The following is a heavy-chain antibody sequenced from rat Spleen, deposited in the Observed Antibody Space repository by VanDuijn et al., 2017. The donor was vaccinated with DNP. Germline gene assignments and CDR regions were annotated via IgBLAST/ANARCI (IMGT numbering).Heavy chain of an antibody. CDR2: ISYDGGSV. D-gene: IGHD1-7*01. Sequence: EVQLVESGGDLVQPGRSLKLFCAASGFTFSDYYMAWVRQAPTKGLEWVAYISYDGGSVYYGDSVKGRFTISRDNAKSILYLQMNSLRSEDMATYYCARGAYFGYDYFDYWGQGVMVTVSS. CDR1: GFTFSDYY. CDR3: ARGAYFGYDYFDY. J-gene: IGHJ2*01. V-gene: IGHV5-22*01.